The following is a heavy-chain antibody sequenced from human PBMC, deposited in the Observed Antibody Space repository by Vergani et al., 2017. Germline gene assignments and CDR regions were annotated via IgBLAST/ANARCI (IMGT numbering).Heavy chain of an antibody. CDR2: IIPIFGTA. J-gene: IGHJ4*02. CDR1: GGTFSSYA. D-gene: IGHD2-2*02. V-gene: IGHV1-69*18. CDR3: AGDPPYCSSTSFYSDY. Sequence: QVQLVQSGAEVKKPGSSVKVSCKASGGTFSSYAISWVRQAPGQGLEWMGRIIPIFGTANYAQKFQGRVTITADESTSTAYMELSSLRSEDTAVYYCAGDPPYCSSTSFYSDYWGQGTLVTVSS.